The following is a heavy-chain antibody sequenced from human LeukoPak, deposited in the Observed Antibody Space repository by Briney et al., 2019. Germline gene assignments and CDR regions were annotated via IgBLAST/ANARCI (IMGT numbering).Heavy chain of an antibody. V-gene: IGHV4-30-2*03. CDR1: GGSISSGGYS. CDR3: ARWGFVATAWSWFDP. J-gene: IGHJ5*02. CDR2: IYHSGST. D-gene: IGHD1-26*01. Sequence: PSETLSLTCAVSGGSISSGGYSWSWIRQPPGKGLEWIGSIYHSGSTYYNPSLKSRVTISVDTSKNQFSLKLSSVTAADTAVYYCARWGFVATAWSWFDPWGQGTLVTVSS.